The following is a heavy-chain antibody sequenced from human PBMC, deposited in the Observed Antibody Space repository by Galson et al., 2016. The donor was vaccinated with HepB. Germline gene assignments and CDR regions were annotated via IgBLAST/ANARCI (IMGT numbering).Heavy chain of an antibody. CDR2: IWYDGSNK. Sequence: SLRLSCAASGLSFSSYGMHWVRQAPGKGLEWVAAIWYDGSNKYYADSAKGRFTISRDNSKNTLYLQMNSLRAEGTAVYYCARGRGAGNYYSYGMDVWGQGTTVTVSS. J-gene: IGHJ6*02. CDR1: GLSFSSYG. D-gene: IGHD3-10*01. V-gene: IGHV3-33*01. CDR3: ARGRGAGNYYSYGMDV.